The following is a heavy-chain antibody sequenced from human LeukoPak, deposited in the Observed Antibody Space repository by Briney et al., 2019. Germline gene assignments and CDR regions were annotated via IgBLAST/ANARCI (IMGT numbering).Heavy chain of an antibody. CDR3: ARVGVRGVITSFDF. CDR1: GDSISSSNW. V-gene: IGHV4-4*02. CDR2: IHHSGST. Sequence: PSGTLSLTCAVSGDSISSSNWWSWVRQSPVKGLEWIAEIHHSGSTNCNPSLKSRVTISVVKSQNQFSLQLSSVTAADTAVYYCARVGVRGVITSFDFWGQGTLVTVSS. D-gene: IGHD3-10*01. J-gene: IGHJ4*02.